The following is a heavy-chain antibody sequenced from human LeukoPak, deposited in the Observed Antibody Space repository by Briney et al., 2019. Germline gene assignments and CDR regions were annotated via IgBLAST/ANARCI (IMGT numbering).Heavy chain of an antibody. CDR1: GFVFSDYS. D-gene: IGHD7-27*01. CDR3: ARDDNWGFGY. V-gene: IGHV3-48*04. J-gene: IGHJ4*02. Sequence: GGSLRLSCAASGFVFSDYSMNWVRQAPGKGLEWVANIRGSGSGMGYGSYYADSVKGRFTISRDNAKTSLYLQMNSLRADDTAVYYCARDDNWGFGYWGQGALVTVSS. CDR2: IRGSGSGM.